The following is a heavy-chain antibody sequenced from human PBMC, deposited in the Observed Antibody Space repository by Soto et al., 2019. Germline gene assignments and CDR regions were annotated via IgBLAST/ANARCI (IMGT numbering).Heavy chain of an antibody. J-gene: IGHJ6*02. CDR2: IYSGGST. CDR1: GFTVSSNY. V-gene: IGHV3-53*01. D-gene: IGHD6-19*01. CDR3: AREYSSGWSNYGMDV. Sequence: GGSLRLSCAASGFTVSSNYMSWVRQAPGKGLEWVSVIYSGGSTYYADSVKGRFTISRDNSKNTLYLQMNSLRAEDTAVYYCAREYSSGWSNYGMDVWGQGTTVTVSS.